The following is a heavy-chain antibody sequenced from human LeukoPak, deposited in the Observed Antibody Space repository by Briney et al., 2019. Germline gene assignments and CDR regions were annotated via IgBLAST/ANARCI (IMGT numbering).Heavy chain of an antibody. D-gene: IGHD6-13*01. CDR2: FSYSGST. Sequence: SETLSLTCTVSGGSISSYYWSWIRQPPGKGLEWIGYFSYSGSTNYNPSLRSRVTISVDTSKNQFSLKLTSVTAADTAVYYCARHEGAAGPFDYWGQGTLVSVSS. V-gene: IGHV4-59*08. CDR3: ARHEGAAGPFDY. CDR1: GGSISSYY. J-gene: IGHJ4*02.